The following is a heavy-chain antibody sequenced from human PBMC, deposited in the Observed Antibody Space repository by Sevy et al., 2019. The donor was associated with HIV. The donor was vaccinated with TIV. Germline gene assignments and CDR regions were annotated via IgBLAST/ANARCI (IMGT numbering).Heavy chain of an antibody. CDR1: GYTFTSYG. D-gene: IGHD6-13*01. V-gene: IGHV1-18*01. CDR3: ARGTAAPFDY. Sequence: ASVKVSCKVSGYTFTSYGISWVRQAPGQGLEWMGWISPYNGNTNYAQTLQGRVTMTTDTSTSTAYMGLRSLTSDDTAVYYCARGTAAPFDYWGQGTLVTVSS. CDR2: ISPYNGNT. J-gene: IGHJ4*02.